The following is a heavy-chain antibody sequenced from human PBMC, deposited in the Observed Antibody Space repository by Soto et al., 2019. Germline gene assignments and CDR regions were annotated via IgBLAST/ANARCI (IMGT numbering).Heavy chain of an antibody. CDR1: GFTFSSYA. CDR3: ASTYHSAYYDFGSGYSSRNGMDV. V-gene: IGHV3-30-3*01. D-gene: IGHD3-3*01. J-gene: IGHJ6*02. CDR2: ISYDGSNK. Sequence: QVQLVESGGGVVQPGRSLRLSCAASGFTFSSYAMHWVRQAPGKGLEWVAVISYDGSNKYYADSVKGRFTISRDNSKKTXXQXRXALRAEETAVYYCASTYHSAYYDFGSGYSSRNGMDVWGQGTTVTVSS.